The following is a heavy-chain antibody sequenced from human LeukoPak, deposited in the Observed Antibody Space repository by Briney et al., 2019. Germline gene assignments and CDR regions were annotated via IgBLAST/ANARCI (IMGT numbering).Heavy chain of an antibody. CDR2: ISYDGTTK. Sequence: PGGSLRLSCAASGFTFSTYAMHWVRQAPGKGLEWEAVISYDGTTKYHADSVKGRFTISRDNSKNTLYLQMNTLRAEDTAVYYCAKPSAGAAGTWVMDVWGQGTTVTVSS. CDR3: AKPSAGAAGTWVMDV. J-gene: IGHJ6*02. V-gene: IGHV3-30-3*02. CDR1: GFTFSTYA. D-gene: IGHD6-13*01.